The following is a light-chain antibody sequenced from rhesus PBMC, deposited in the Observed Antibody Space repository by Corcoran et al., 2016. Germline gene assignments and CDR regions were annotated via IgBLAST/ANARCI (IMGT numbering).Light chain of an antibody. CDR3: QKYNDWPRS. CDR1: QSGGST. J-gene: IGKJ2*01. CDR2: YAA. Sequence: EIVMTQSPATLSLSPGERATLFCRASQSGGSTLAWYQQKPGQAPRLLIYYAASRATGIPDRFSCSGSVTEFTLTISSLYPYDVGVCYYQKYNDWPRSFGQGTKVEIK. V-gene: IGKV3-42*02.